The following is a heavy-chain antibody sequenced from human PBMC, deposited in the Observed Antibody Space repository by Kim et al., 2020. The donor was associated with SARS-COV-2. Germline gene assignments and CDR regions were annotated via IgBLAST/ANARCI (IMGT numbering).Heavy chain of an antibody. CDR2: INPSGGST. V-gene: IGHV1-46*01. CDR1: GYTFTSYY. J-gene: IGHJ6*02. CDR3: AKVLGYCSSTSCYPSVPPAAQEYYYYYYGMDV. Sequence: ASVKVSCKASGYTFTSYYMHWVRQAPGQGLEWMGIINPSGGSTSYAQKFQGRVTMTRDTSTSTVYMELSSLRSEDTAVYYCAKVLGYCSSTSCYPSVPPAAQEYYYYYYGMDVWGQGTTVTVSS. D-gene: IGHD2-2*01.